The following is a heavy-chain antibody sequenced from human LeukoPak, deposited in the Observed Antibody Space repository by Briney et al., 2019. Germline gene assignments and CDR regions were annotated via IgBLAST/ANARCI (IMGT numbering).Heavy chain of an antibody. D-gene: IGHD1-1*01. J-gene: IGHJ4*02. CDR2: ISSYNGNT. CDR3: ARVQLERSGEPFDY. V-gene: IGHV1-18*01. Sequence: RGASVKVSCKASGYTFTSYGISWVRQAPGQGLEWMGWISSYNGNTKYAEKLQGRVTMTTDTSTSTAYMELRSLRSDDTAVYYCARVQLERSGEPFDYWGQETLVTVSS. CDR1: GYTFTSYG.